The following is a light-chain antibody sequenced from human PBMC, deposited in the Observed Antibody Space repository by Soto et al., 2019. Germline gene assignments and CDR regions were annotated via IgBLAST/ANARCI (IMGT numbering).Light chain of an antibody. CDR2: DAS. J-gene: IGKJ1*01. CDR3: QQYNSYSWT. Sequence: DIQMTQSPSSLSASVGDRVTITCRASLPISNYLAWYQQKPGKAPKLLIYDASNLESAVPSRFSGSGSGTEFTLTISSLQPDDFATYYCQQYNSYSWTFGQGTKVDIK. V-gene: IGKV1-5*01. CDR1: LPISNY.